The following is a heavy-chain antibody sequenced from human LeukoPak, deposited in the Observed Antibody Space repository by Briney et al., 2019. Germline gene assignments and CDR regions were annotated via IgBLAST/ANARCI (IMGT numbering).Heavy chain of an antibody. J-gene: IGHJ3*02. CDR3: ARDKHCDFWSDYHPYDSFAI. D-gene: IGHD3-3*01. Sequence: NPSETLSLTCAVSGYSISSGYYWGWIRQPPGKGLEWIGSIYHSGSTYYNPSLKSRVTISVDTSKNQFSLKLSSVTAADTAVYYCARDKHCDFWSDYHPYDSFAIWGQGTMVTVSS. CDR1: GYSISSGYY. CDR2: IYHSGST. V-gene: IGHV4-38-2*02.